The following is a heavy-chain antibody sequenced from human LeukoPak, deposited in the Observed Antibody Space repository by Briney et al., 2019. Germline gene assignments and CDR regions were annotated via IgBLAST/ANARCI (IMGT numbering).Heavy chain of an antibody. V-gene: IGHV1-2*02. J-gene: IGHJ4*02. D-gene: IGHD5-12*01. CDR1: LCTFTGYY. CDR2: INPNSGGT. CDR3: ERSPKWLRPED. Sequence: SVKVSFKSSLCTFTGYYMHWVRQPPSRGLDGMGWINPNSGGTNYAQKFEGRVTMNRDTCISKAYMELSRLRYDDTAVYYCERSPKWLRPEDWGRGTVVMVSS.